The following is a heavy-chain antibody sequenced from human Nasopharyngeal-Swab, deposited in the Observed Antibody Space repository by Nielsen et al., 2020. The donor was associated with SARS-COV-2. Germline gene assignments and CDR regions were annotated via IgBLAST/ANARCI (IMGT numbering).Heavy chain of an antibody. CDR3: ARDFGIAAAGGYYYYYMDV. CDR2: ISAYNGNT. D-gene: IGHD6-13*01. J-gene: IGHJ6*03. Sequence: WVRQAPGQGIEWVGWISAYNGNTNYAQKLQGRVTMTTDTSTSTAYMELRSLRSDDTAVYYCARDFGIAAAGGYYYYYMDVWGKGTTVTVSS. V-gene: IGHV1-18*01.